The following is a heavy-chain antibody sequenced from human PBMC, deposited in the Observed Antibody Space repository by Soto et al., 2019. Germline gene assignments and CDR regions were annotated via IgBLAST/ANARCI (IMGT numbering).Heavy chain of an antibody. CDR2: IYWDDDK. D-gene: IGHD2-15*01. CDR1: GFSLSTSGVG. V-gene: IGHV2-5*02. J-gene: IGHJ5*02. CDR3: AHRQGGISSGGSDNWFDP. Sequence: SGPTLVNPTQTLTLTCTFSGFSLSTSGVGVGWIRQPPGKALEWLALIYWDDDKRYSPSLKSRLTITKDTSKNQVVLTMTNMDPVDTATYYCAHRQGGISSGGSDNWFDPWGQGTLVTVSS.